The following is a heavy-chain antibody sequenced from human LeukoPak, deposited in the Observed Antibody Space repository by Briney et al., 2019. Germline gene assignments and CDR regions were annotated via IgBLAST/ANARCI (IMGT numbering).Heavy chain of an antibody. CDR3: ARGRKRRYFQH. CDR2: INHSGST. V-gene: IGHV4-34*01. Sequence: SETLSLTCAVYGGSFSGYYWSWIRQPPGKGLEWIGEINHSGSTNYNPSLKSRVTISVDTSKNQFSLKLSSVTAADTAVYYCARGRKRRYFQHWGQGTLVTVSS. CDR1: GGSFSGYY. D-gene: IGHD5-24*01. J-gene: IGHJ1*01.